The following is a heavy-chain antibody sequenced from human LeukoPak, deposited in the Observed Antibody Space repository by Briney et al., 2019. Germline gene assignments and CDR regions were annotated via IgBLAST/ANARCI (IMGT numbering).Heavy chain of an antibody. CDR3: ARTGYSSSWFEGSFDY. Sequence: PSETLSLTCAVYGDPFSGYYWSWIRQPPGKGLEWIAEINHRGTTHYNPSLKSRVTISVDKSKNQFSLKLSSVTAADTAVYYCARTGYSSSWFEGSFDYWGQGTLVTVSS. J-gene: IGHJ4*02. V-gene: IGHV4-34*01. CDR2: INHRGTT. D-gene: IGHD6-13*01. CDR1: GDPFSGYY.